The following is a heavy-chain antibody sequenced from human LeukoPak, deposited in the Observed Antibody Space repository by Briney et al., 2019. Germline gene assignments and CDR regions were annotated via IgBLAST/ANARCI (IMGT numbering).Heavy chain of an antibody. CDR2: IYTSGST. CDR1: GGSISSGSYY. Sequence: SQTLSLTCTVSGGSISSGSYYWSWIRQPAGTGLEWIGRIYTSGSTNYNPSLKSRVTISVDTSKNQFSLKLSSVTAADTAVYYCARGSSLYYDSSGYSQNFDYWGQGTLVTVSS. V-gene: IGHV4-61*02. J-gene: IGHJ4*02. CDR3: ARGSSLYYDSSGYSQNFDY. D-gene: IGHD3-22*01.